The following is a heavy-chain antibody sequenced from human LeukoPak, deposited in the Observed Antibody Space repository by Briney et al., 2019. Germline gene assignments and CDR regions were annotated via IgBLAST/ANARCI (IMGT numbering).Heavy chain of an antibody. CDR3: ARDLLVGAIWFDY. J-gene: IGHJ4*02. CDR1: GYTFPSYG. Sequence: GASVEVSCKASGYTFPSYGISWVRQAPGQGLEWMGWISAYNGNTNYAQKFQGRVTMTRDTSISTAYMELSRLRSDDTAVYYCARDLLVGAIWFDYWGQGTLVTVSS. CDR2: ISAYNGNT. V-gene: IGHV1-18*01. D-gene: IGHD1-26*01.